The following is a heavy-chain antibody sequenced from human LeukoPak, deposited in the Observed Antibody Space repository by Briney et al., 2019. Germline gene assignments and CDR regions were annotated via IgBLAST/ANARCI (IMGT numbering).Heavy chain of an antibody. Sequence: PGGSLRLSCAASGFTFSSYSMNWVRQAPGKGLEWVSYISSSSSTIYYADSVKGRFTISRDNAKNSLYLQMNSLRAEDTAVYYCARDPIYGSGSYGWFDPWGQGTLVTVSS. D-gene: IGHD3-10*01. J-gene: IGHJ5*02. CDR3: ARDPIYGSGSYGWFDP. V-gene: IGHV3-48*01. CDR1: GFTFSSYS. CDR2: ISSSSSTI.